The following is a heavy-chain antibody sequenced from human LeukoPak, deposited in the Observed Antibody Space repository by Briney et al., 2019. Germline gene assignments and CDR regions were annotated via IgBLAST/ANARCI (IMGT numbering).Heavy chain of an antibody. D-gene: IGHD6-6*01. CDR1: GGTFSSYA. CDR3: ATVFWALGSSSYFDY. J-gene: IGHJ4*02. CDR2: IIPIFGTA. Sequence: ASVKVSCKASGGTFSSYAISWVRQAPGQGLEWMGGIIPIFGTANYAQKFQGRVTITTDESTSTAYMELSSLRSEDTAVYYCATVFWALGSSSYFDYWGQGTLVTVSS. V-gene: IGHV1-69*05.